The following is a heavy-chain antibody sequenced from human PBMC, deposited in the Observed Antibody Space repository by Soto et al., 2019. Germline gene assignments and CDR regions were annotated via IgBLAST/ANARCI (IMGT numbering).Heavy chain of an antibody. CDR2: ISSSSSYI. D-gene: IGHD5-18*01. CDR1: GFTFSSYS. J-gene: IGHJ4*02. Sequence: EVQLVESGGGLVKPGGSLRLSCAASGFTFSSYSMNWVRQAPGKGLEWVSSISSSSSYIYYADSVKGRFTISRDNAKNSLYLQMNSLRAEDTAVYYCASQRGTAMVEDYWGQGTLVTVSS. V-gene: IGHV3-21*01. CDR3: ASQRGTAMVEDY.